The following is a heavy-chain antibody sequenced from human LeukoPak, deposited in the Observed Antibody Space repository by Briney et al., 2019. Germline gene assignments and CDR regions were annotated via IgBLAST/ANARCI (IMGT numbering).Heavy chain of an antibody. Sequence: PXGSLRLSCAASGFTFSSYSMNWVRQAPGKGLEWVSSISSSSSYIYYADSVKGRFTISRDNAKNSLYLQMNSLRAEDTAVYYCARGDSSGYFAHYDYWGQGTLVTVSS. D-gene: IGHD3-22*01. CDR2: ISSSSSYI. J-gene: IGHJ4*02. CDR3: ARGDSSGYFAHYDY. CDR1: GFTFSSYS. V-gene: IGHV3-21*01.